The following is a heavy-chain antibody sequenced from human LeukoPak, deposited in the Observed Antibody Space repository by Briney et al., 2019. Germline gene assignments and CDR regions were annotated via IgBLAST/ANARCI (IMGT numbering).Heavy chain of an antibody. CDR3: ARGNPGIAAGKDYYGMDV. CDR2: INHSGST. D-gene: IGHD6-13*01. J-gene: IGHJ6*02. V-gene: IGHV4-34*01. CDR1: GGSISSYY. Sequence: PSETLSLTCTVSGGSISSYYWSWIRQPPGKGLEWIGEINHSGSTNYNPSLKSRVTISVDTSKNQFSLKLSSVTAADTAVYYCARGNPGIAAGKDYYGMDVWGQGTTVTVSS.